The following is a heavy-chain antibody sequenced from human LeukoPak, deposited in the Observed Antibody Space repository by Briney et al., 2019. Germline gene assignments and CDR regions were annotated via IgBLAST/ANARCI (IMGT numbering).Heavy chain of an antibody. J-gene: IGHJ4*02. CDR2: IRSKAYGGTT. V-gene: IGHV3-49*04. D-gene: IGHD3-22*01. CDR3: TREYSMIVVVPDY. Sequence: GGSLRLSCTASGFTFGDYAMSWVRQAPGKGLEWVGVIRSKAYGGTTEYAASVKGRFTISRDDSKSIAYLQMNSLKTEDTAVYYCTREYSMIVVVPDYWGQGTLVTVSS. CDR1: GFTFGDYA.